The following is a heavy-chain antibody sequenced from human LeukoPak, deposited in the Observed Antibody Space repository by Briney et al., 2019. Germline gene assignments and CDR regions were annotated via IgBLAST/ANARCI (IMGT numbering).Heavy chain of an antibody. J-gene: IGHJ6*02. CDR3: ARKREWELLAGHYYYGMDV. Sequence: ASVKVSCKASGYTFTSYDINWVRQATGQGLEWMGWMNPNSGNTGYAQKFQGRVTITRNTSISTAYMELSSLRSEDTAVYYCARKREWELLAGHYYYGMDVWGQGTTVTVSS. CDR1: GYTFTSYD. CDR2: MNPNSGNT. D-gene: IGHD1-26*01. V-gene: IGHV1-8*01.